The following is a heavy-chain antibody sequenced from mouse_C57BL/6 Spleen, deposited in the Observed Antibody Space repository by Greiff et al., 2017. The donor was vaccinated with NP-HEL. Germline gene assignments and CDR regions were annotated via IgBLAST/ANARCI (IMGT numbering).Heavy chain of an antibody. D-gene: IGHD3-3*01. V-gene: IGHV1-50*01. Sequence: VQLQQPGAELVKPGASVKLSCKASGYTFTSYWMQWVKQRPGQGLEWIGEIDPSDSYTNYNQKFKGKATLTVDTSSSTAYMQLSSLTSEDSAVYYCAGLGRYFDYWGQGTTLTVSS. J-gene: IGHJ2*01. CDR2: IDPSDSYT. CDR1: GYTFTSYW. CDR3: AGLGRYFDY.